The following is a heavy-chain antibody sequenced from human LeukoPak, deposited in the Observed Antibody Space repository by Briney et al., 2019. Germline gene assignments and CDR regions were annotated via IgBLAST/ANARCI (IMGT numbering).Heavy chain of an antibody. CDR3: ARDGYYYGMDV. J-gene: IGHJ6*02. Sequence: SETLSLTCAVYGVSISSYYWSWIRQPPGKGLEWIGYIYYSGSTNYNPSLKSRVTISVDTSKNQFSLKLSSVTAADTAVYYCARDGYYYGMDVWGQGTTVTVSS. CDR1: GVSISSYY. CDR2: IYYSGST. V-gene: IGHV4-59*01.